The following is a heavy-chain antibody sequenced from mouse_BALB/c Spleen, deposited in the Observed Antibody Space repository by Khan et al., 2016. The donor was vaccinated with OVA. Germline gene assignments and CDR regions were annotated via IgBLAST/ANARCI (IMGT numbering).Heavy chain of an antibody. CDR2: ISTGGHYT. J-gene: IGHJ4*01. Sequence: EVELVESGGGLVKPGGSLKLSCSASGFTFSSFAMSWVRQTPEKRLEWVATISTGGHYTFYPDSVKGRFPISRDNARNTLYLQMSSLRSEDTAMYYCARSLVDYYGMDDWGQGTSVSVSS. CDR1: GFTFSSFA. V-gene: IGHV5-9-3*01. D-gene: IGHD2-2*01. CDR3: ARSLVDYYGMDD.